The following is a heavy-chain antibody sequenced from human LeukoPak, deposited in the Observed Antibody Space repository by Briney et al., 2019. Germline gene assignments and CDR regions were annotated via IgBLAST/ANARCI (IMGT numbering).Heavy chain of an antibody. CDR2: IYYSGST. D-gene: IGHD5-18*01. CDR3: ARYDTAMVTFDY. Sequence: PAETLSLTCTVSGGSISSYYWSWIRQLPGKGLEWIGYIYYSGSTNYNPSLKSRVTISVDTSKNQFSLKLSSVTAADTAVYYCARYDTAMVTFDYWGQGTLVTVSS. CDR1: GGSISSYY. V-gene: IGHV4-59*01. J-gene: IGHJ4*02.